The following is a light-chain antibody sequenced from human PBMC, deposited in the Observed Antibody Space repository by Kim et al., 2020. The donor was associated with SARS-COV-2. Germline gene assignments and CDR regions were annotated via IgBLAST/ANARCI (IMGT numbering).Light chain of an antibody. CDR1: QSVLYSSNNKNY. CDR3: QQYYSTQLN. CDR2: WAS. Sequence: DIVMTQSPDSLAVSLGERATINCKSSQSVLYSSNNKNYLAWYQQKPGQPPKLLIYWASTRESGVPDRFSGSGSGTDFTLTISSLQAEDVAVYYCQQYYSTQLNFGGGTKVDIK. J-gene: IGKJ4*01. V-gene: IGKV4-1*01.